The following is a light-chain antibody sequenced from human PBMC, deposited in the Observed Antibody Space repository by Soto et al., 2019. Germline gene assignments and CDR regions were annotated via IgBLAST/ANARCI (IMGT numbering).Light chain of an antibody. V-gene: IGKV1-27*01. CDR2: DAS. J-gene: IGKJ3*01. CDR1: QGINNY. Sequence: DIQMTQSPSSLSASIGDRVTITCRASQGINNYLAWYQQKPGKPPVFLIYDASTLQSGVPSRFSGSGSGTDFTLTINSLQPEDVATYYCQHYDSLPVTFGPGTKVEIK. CDR3: QHYDSLPVT.